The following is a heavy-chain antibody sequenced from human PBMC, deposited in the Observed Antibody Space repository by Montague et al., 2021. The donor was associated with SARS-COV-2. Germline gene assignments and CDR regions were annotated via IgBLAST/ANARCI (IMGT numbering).Heavy chain of an antibody. J-gene: IGHJ3*02. CDR1: GGSISSSSYY. V-gene: IGHV4-39*01. D-gene: IGHD6-13*01. CDR3: AGSPPGIAAAGTGAAFDI. Sequence: SETLSLTCTVSGGSISSSSYYWVWNCQPPGKELEWIGSNNYSGSTYHTPSLKSRVSISVDTSKNQFSLKLSSVTAADTAVYYCAGSPPGIAAAGTGAAFDIWGQGTMVTVSS. CDR2: NNYSGST.